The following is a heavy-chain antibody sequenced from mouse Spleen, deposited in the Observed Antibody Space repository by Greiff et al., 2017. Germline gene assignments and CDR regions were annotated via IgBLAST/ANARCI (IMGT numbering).Heavy chain of an antibody. D-gene: IGHD2-3*01. CDR1: GYTFTSYW. Sequence: QVQLQQPGTELVKPGASVKLSCKASGYTFTSYWMHWVKQRPGQGLEWIGYINPSSGYTEYNQKFKDKTTLTADKSSSTAYMQLSSLTSEDTAVYYCARGDGYYAFDYWGQGTTLTVSS. J-gene: IGHJ2*01. CDR3: ARGDGYYAFDY. CDR2: INPSSGYT. V-gene: IGHV1-7*01.